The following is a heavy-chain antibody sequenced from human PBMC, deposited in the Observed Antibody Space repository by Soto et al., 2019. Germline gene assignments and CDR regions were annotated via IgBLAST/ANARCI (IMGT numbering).Heavy chain of an antibody. J-gene: IGHJ6*03. Sequence: GGSLRLSCAASGFTVSSYAMSWVRQAPGKGLEWVSAISGSGGSTYYADSVKGRFTISRDNSKNTLYLQMNSLRAEDTAVYYCAKVSDYDILTGYYVGYYYYMDVWGKGTTVTVSS. D-gene: IGHD3-9*01. CDR2: ISGSGGST. CDR1: GFTVSSYA. CDR3: AKVSDYDILTGYYVGYYYYMDV. V-gene: IGHV3-23*01.